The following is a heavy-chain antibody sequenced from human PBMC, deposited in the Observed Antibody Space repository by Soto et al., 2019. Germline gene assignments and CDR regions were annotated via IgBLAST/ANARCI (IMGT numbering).Heavy chain of an antibody. CDR2: MSISGDRT. D-gene: IGHD6-19*01. Sequence: PGGSLRLSCRTSGFTFNTFAMSWVGRSPGKGLGWVSAMSISGDRTYYADSSKARFFISIDNSNNILFRRVSSLRVGATATFYFAKAGRSGSSNFFDHWGQGTPVTVSS. CDR1: GFTFNTFA. CDR3: AKAGRSGSSNFFDH. V-gene: IGHV3-23*01. J-gene: IGHJ4*02.